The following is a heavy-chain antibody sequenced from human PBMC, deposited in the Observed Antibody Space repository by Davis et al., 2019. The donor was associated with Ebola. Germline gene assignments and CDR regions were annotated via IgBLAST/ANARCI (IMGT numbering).Heavy chain of an antibody. CDR3: THSTYDSSGSYGMDV. CDR1: GFSLSNARMG. V-gene: IGHV2-26*01. Sequence: SGPTLVKPTETLTLTCTVSGFSLSNARMGVSWIRQPPGKALEWLAHIFSNDEKSYSTSLKSRLTISKDTSKNQVVLTMTNMDPVDTATYYCTHSTYDSSGSYGMDVWGQGTTVTVSS. D-gene: IGHD3-22*01. CDR2: IFSNDEK. J-gene: IGHJ6*02.